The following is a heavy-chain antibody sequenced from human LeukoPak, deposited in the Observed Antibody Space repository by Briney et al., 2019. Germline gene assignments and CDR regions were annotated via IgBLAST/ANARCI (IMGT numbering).Heavy chain of an antibody. CDR3: AKDQDYYGSGSLDH. V-gene: IGHV3-30*18. CDR1: GFTFSSYG. CDR2: ISYDGSNK. J-gene: IGHJ4*02. D-gene: IGHD3-10*01. Sequence: GESLRLSCAASGFTFSSYGMHWVRQAPGKGLEWVAVISYDGSNKYYADSVKGRFTISRDNSKNTLYLQMNSLRAEDTAVYYCAKDQDYYGSGSLDHWGQGTLVTVSS.